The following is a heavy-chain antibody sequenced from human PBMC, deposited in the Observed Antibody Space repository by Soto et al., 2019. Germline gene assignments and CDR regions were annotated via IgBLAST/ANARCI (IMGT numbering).Heavy chain of an antibody. J-gene: IGHJ5*02. CDR2: IYFTGST. Sequence: SETLSLTCTVSGGAVSSGTYYWSWTRQPPGKGLEWIGHIYFTGSTNYNPSLKSRVTMSLDTSRNQFSLKLSSVTAADTAVYYCTRGPPRVQWFDPWGLGTLVTVSS. V-gene: IGHV4-61*01. CDR1: GGAVSSGTYY. CDR3: TRGPPRVQWFDP.